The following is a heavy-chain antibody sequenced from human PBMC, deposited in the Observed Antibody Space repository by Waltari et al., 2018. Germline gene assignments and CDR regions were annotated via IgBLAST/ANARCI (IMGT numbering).Heavy chain of an antibody. J-gene: IGHJ3*02. D-gene: IGHD2-21*02. CDR1: GFTFSSYG. Sequence: VQLLESGGGLVQPGGSLRLSCAASGFTFSSYGMHWVRQAPGKGLEWVAVISYDGSNKYYADSVKGRFTISRDNSKNTLYLQMNSLRAEDTAVYYCAKGAVVTLPAAFDIWGQGTMVTVSS. V-gene: IGHV3-30*18. CDR3: AKGAVVTLPAAFDI. CDR2: ISYDGSNK.